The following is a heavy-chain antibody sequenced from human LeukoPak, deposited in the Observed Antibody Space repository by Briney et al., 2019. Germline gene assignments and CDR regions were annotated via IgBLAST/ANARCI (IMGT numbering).Heavy chain of an antibody. V-gene: IGHV3-74*01. D-gene: IGHD2-8*02. CDR2: INSDGSTT. CDR3: ARSTGGIFDY. J-gene: IGHJ4*02. Sequence: PGRSLRLSCTASGFTFGEYSMSWVRQVPGKGLVWVSRINSDGSTTSHAESVKGRFTISRDNAKNTLYLQMNSLRAEDTAVYYCARSTGGIFDYWGQGTLVTVSS. CDR1: GFTFGEYS.